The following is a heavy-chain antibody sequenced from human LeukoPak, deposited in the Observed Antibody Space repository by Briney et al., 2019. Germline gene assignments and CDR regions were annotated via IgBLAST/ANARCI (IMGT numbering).Heavy chain of an antibody. Sequence: GGSLRLSCAASGFTFSSYWMSWARQAPGKGLEWVANIKQDGSEKYYVDSVKGRFTISRDNAKNSLYLQMNSLRAEDTAVYYCASPYSSSWTEYFQHWGQGTLVTVSS. CDR1: GFTFSSYW. V-gene: IGHV3-7*01. CDR2: IKQDGSEK. D-gene: IGHD6-13*01. CDR3: ASPYSSSWTEYFQH. J-gene: IGHJ1*01.